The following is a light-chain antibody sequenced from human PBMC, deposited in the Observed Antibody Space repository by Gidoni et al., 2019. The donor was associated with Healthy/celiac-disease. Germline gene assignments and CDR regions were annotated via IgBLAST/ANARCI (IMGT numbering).Light chain of an antibody. CDR3: QQFNSYPCS. CDR1: QGISSA. V-gene: IGKV1-13*02. Sequence: ALQLTQSPSSLSASVGDRVTITCRASQGISSALAWYQQKPGKAPKLLIYDASSLESGVPSRFSGSGSGTDFTLTISSLQPEDFATYYCQQFNSYPCSVXQGTKLEIK. J-gene: IGKJ2*04. CDR2: DAS.